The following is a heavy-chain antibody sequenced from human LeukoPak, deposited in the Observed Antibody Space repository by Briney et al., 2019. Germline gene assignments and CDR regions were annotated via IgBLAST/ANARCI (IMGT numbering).Heavy chain of an antibody. CDR1: GGSISSGGYY. V-gene: IGHV4-30-2*01. Sequence: PSETLSLTCTVSGGSISSGGYYWSWIRQPPGKGLEWIGYIYHSGSTYYNPSLKSRVTISVDRSKNQFSLKLSSVTAADTAVYYCARTYYYGSGSYYNEGRDFDYWGQGTLVTVSS. CDR2: IYHSGST. J-gene: IGHJ4*02. D-gene: IGHD3-10*01. CDR3: ARTYYYGSGSYYNEGRDFDY.